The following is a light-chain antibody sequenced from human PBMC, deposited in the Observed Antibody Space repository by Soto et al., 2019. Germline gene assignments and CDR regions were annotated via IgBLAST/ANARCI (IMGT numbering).Light chain of an antibody. V-gene: IGKV4-1*01. Sequence: DVVMTQSPDSLAVSLGERAAINCKSSQSVLYSSNNRNFLAWSQQKPGQPPKLIISWSSTRESGVPDRFSGSGSETDFTLTISSLQAEDVAVYYCQQYFFPPHSFGQGTKVEIK. CDR2: WSS. CDR1: QSVLYSSNNRNF. J-gene: IGKJ2*01. CDR3: QQYFFPPHS.